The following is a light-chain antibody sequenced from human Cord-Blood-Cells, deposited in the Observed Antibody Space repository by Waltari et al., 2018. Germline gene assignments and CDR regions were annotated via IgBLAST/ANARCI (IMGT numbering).Light chain of an antibody. J-gene: IGKJ1*01. Sequence: DIQMTQSPSSLSASVGDRVTITCQASQDISNYLNWYQQKPGKAPKLLIYDASNLETGVPSRFSGSGSWTDFTFTISSLQPEDIATYYCQQYDNRRSWTFGQGTKVEIK. V-gene: IGKV1-33*01. CDR1: QDISNY. CDR2: DAS. CDR3: QQYDNRRSWT.